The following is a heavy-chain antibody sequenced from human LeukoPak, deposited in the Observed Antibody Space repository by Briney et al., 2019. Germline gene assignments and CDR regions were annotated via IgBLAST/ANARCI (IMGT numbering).Heavy chain of an antibody. J-gene: IGHJ6*02. CDR2: FDPEDGET. V-gene: IGHV1-24*01. D-gene: IGHD2-21*01. CDR3: ATDGLWWRATPGYYYYGMDV. CDR1: GYTLTELS. Sequence: ASVKVSCKVSGYTLTELSMHWMRQAPGKGLERMGGFDPEDGETIYAQKFQGRVTMTEDTSTDTAYMELSSLRSEDTAVYYCATDGLWWRATPGYYYYGMDVWGQGTTVTVSS.